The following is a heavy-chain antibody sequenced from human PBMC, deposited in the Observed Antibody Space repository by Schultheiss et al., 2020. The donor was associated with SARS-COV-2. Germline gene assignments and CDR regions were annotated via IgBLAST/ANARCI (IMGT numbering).Heavy chain of an antibody. J-gene: IGHJ6*02. CDR2: ISGTSGDT. CDR3: ARVEVPAANHYYYGMDV. CDR1: GFTFSSYA. D-gene: IGHD2-2*01. Sequence: GGSLRLSCTASGFTFSSYAMSWVRQAPGKGLEWVSDISGTSGDTLYSDSVKGRFTISRDNPKSSLYLQMSSLKASDTAMYYCARVEVPAANHYYYGMDVWGQGTTVTVSS. V-gene: IGHV3-23*01.